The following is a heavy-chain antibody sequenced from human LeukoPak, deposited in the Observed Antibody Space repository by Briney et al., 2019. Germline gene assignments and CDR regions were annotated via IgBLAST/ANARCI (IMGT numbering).Heavy chain of an antibody. Sequence: KTSETLSLTCTVSGGSISSSSYYWGWIRQPPGKGLEWIGSIYYSGSTYYNPPLKSRVTISVDTSKHQFSLKLSSVTAADTAVYYCARESGGFSNYDYWGQGTLVTVS. CDR3: ARESGGFSNYDY. CDR1: GGSISSSSYY. CDR2: IYYSGST. D-gene: IGHD3-10*01. J-gene: IGHJ4*02. V-gene: IGHV4-39*07.